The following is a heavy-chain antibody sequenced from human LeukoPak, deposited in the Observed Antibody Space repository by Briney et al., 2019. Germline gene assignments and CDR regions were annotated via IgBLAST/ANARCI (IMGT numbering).Heavy chain of an antibody. Sequence: GESLKISCKGSGYSFTSYWIGWVGQMPGKVLEWMGIIYPGDSDTRYSPSFQGQVTISADKSISTAYLQWSSLKASDTAMYYCARSIGYCSGGSCYFDYWGQGTLVTVSS. J-gene: IGHJ4*02. CDR2: IYPGDSDT. CDR1: GYSFTSYW. CDR3: ARSIGYCSGGSCYFDY. V-gene: IGHV5-51*01. D-gene: IGHD2-15*01.